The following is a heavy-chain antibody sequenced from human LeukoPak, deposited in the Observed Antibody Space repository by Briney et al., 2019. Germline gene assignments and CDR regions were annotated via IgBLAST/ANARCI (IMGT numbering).Heavy chain of an antibody. CDR1: GGSFSGYY. V-gene: IGHV4-34*01. CDR2: INHSGST. CDR3: ARGYSYGVIYYYYYKDV. J-gene: IGHJ6*03. D-gene: IGHD5-18*01. Sequence: PSETLSLTCAVYGGSFSGYYWSWIRQPPGKGLEWIGEINHSGSTNYNPSLKSRVTISVDTSKNQFSLKLSSVTAADTAVYYCARGYSYGVIYYYYYKDVWGKGTTVTVSS.